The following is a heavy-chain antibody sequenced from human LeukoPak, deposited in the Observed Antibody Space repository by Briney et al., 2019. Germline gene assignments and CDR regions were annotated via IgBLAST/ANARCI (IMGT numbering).Heavy chain of an antibody. CDR3: ARVQRYYDFWSGYPIGYYYMDV. D-gene: IGHD3-3*01. CDR1: GFTFSSYS. CDR2: ISSSSSYI. J-gene: IGHJ6*03. V-gene: IGHV3-21*01. Sequence: GGSLRLSCAASGFTFSSYSMNWVRQAPGKGLEWVSSISSSSSYIYYADSVKGRFTISRDNAKNSLYLQMNSLRAEDTAVYYCARVQRYYDFWSGYPIGYYYMDVWGKGTTVTVSS.